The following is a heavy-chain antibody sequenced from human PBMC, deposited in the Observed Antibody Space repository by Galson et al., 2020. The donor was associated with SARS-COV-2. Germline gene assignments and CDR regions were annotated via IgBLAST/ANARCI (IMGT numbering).Heavy chain of an antibody. J-gene: IGHJ4*02. CDR3: ARSLWFGELGEDY. CDR1: GYTFTGYY. CDR2: INPNSGGT. Sequence: ASVKVSCKASGYTFTGYYMHWVRQAPGQGLEWMGWINPNSGGTNYAQKFQGRVTMTRDTSISTAYMKLSRLRSDDTAVYYCARSLWFGELGEDYWGQGTLVTVSS. V-gene: IGHV1-2*02. D-gene: IGHD3-10*01.